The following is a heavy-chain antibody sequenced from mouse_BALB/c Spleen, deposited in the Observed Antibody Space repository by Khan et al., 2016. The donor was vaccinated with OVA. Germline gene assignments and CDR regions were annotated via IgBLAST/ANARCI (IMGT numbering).Heavy chain of an antibody. CDR3: TRLAYYYNSEGFAY. CDR1: GFTFSTYG. Sequence: EVELVESGGDLVKPGGSLKLSCAVSGFTFSTYGMSWVRQTPDMRLVWVATISTGGHYTYYPDSVKGRFTISRDNAMNTLYLQMGILKSEDTAIYYCTRLAYYYNSEGFAYWGQGTLVAVSA. CDR2: ISTGGHYT. V-gene: IGHV5-6*01. D-gene: IGHD1-1*01. J-gene: IGHJ3*01.